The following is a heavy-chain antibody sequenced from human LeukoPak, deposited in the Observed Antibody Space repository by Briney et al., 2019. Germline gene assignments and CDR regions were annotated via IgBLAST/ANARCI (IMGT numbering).Heavy chain of an antibody. CDR3: TRVTYYYDSSGRTNWFDP. Sequence: SETLSLTCTVSGGSISSYYWSWIRQPPGKGPEWIGYIYYSGSTNYNPSLKSRVTISVDTSKNQFSLKLSSVTAADTAVYYCTRVTYYYDSSGRTNWFDPWGQGTLVTVSS. V-gene: IGHV4-59*01. D-gene: IGHD3-22*01. J-gene: IGHJ5*02. CDR1: GGSISSYY. CDR2: IYYSGST.